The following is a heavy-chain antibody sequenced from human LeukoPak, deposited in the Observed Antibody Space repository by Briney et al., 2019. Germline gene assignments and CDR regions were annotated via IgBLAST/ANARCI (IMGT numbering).Heavy chain of an antibody. Sequence: PGGSLRLSCAASGFTFSNAWMSWVRQAPGKGLEWVAVISYDGSNKYYADSVKGRSTISRDNSKNTLYLQMNSLRAEDTAVYYRARGGGRHVEYWGQGNLVTVSS. D-gene: IGHD3-16*01. J-gene: IGHJ4*02. CDR2: ISYDGSNK. V-gene: IGHV3-30*03. CDR3: ARGGGRHVEY. CDR1: GFTFSNAW.